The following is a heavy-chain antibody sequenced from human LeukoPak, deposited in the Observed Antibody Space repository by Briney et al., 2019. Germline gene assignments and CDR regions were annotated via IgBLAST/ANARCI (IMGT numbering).Heavy chain of an antibody. CDR2: ISGGGGSI. J-gene: IGHJ5*02. CDR1: GLTFSTFS. Sequence: PGGSLRLSCAASGLTFSTFSTYPVSWVRQAPGKGLGWVSSISGGGGSIYYADSVKGRFTISRDNSKNTLYLQMNSLRAEDTAVYYCARDLRDYSNRYNWFDPWGQGTLVTVSS. CDR3: ARDLRDYSNRYNWFDP. V-gene: IGHV3-23*01. D-gene: IGHD4-11*01.